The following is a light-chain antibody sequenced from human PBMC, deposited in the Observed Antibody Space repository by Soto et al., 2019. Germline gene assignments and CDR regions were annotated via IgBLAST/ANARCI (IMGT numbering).Light chain of an antibody. CDR2: INN. Sequence: QAVLTQPPSASGTPGQRVTISCSGSSSNIGSNTVHWYQQLPGTAPKLLIFINNQRPSGVPDRFSGSKSGTSASLAISGLQSEDEADYYCVAWDDSLNGLVFGGGTKLTVL. J-gene: IGLJ3*02. CDR3: VAWDDSLNGLV. V-gene: IGLV1-44*01. CDR1: SSNIGSNT.